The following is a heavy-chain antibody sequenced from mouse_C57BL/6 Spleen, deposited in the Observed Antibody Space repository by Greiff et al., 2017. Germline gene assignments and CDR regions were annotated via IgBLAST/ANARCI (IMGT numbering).Heavy chain of an antibody. J-gene: IGHJ1*03. CDR3: AREVTGGWYFDV. Sequence: QVQLQQSGPELVKPGASVKISCKASGYSFTSYYIHWVKQRPGQGLEWIGWIYPGSGNTKYNEKFKGKATLTADTSSSTAYMQLSSLTAEDSAVYYCAREVTGGWYFDVWGTGTTVTVSS. V-gene: IGHV1-66*01. CDR1: GYSFTSYY. CDR2: IYPGSGNT. D-gene: IGHD2-2*01.